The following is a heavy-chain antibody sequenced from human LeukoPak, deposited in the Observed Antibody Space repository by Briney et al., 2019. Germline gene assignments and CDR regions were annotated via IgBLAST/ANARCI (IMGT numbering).Heavy chain of an antibody. CDR1: GFTFSSYG. J-gene: IGHJ3*02. CDR3: AKLYSSGSHYLDAFDI. V-gene: IGHV3-30*18. Sequence: GGSLRLSCAASGFTFSSYGMHWVRQAPGKGLEWVAVISYDGSNKYYADSVKGRFTISRDNSKNTLYLQMNSLRAEDTAVYYCAKLYSSGSHYLDAFDIWGQGTMVTVSS. D-gene: IGHD6-19*01. CDR2: ISYDGSNK.